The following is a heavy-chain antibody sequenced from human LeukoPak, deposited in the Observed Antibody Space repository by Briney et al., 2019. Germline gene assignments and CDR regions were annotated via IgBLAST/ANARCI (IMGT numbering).Heavy chain of an antibody. CDR3: ARVVSYFYYFDY. V-gene: IGHV4-34*01. Sequence: SETLSLTCAVYSGSFSGYYWGWIRQPPGKGLEWIGSIYHSGSTYYNPSLKSRVTISVDTSRNQFSLKLSSVTAADTAVYYCARVVSYFYYFDYWGQGTLVTVSS. J-gene: IGHJ4*02. CDR1: SGSFSGYY. CDR2: IYHSGST. D-gene: IGHD1-26*01.